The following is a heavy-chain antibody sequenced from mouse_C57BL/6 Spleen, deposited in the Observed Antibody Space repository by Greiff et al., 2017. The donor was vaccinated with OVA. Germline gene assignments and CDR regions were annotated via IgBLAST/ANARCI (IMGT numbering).Heavy chain of an antibody. D-gene: IGHD2-3*01. CDR2: INPGSGGT. J-gene: IGHJ4*01. CDR1: GYAFTNYL. V-gene: IGHV1-54*01. CDR3: AREGYFYAMDY. Sequence: QVQLQQSGAELVRPGTSVKVSCKASGYAFTNYLIEWVKQRPGQGLAWIGVINPGSGGTNYNEKFKGKATLTADKSSSTAYMQLSSLTSEDSAVYFCAREGYFYAMDYWGQGTSVTVSS.